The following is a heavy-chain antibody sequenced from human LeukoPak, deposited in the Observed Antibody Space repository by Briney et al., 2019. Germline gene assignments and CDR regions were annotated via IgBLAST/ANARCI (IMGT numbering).Heavy chain of an antibody. CDR1: ELTFSSHA. V-gene: IGHV3-23*01. J-gene: IGHJ4*02. Sequence: GGSLRLSCVASELTFSSHAMTWVRQTPGKGLEWVSGITGSGGSTYHAESVKGRFTISRDNSKNTLYLQMNNLRAEDTAVYYCASRPPSETYFAVFDYWGQGTLVSVSS. CDR3: ASRPPSETYFAVFDY. CDR2: ITGSGGST. D-gene: IGHD1-26*01.